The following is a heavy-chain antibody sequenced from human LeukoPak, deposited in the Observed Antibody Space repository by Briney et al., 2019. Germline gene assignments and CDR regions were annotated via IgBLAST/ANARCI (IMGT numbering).Heavy chain of an antibody. CDR3: ARDDDWLSYGMDV. V-gene: IGHV3-33*01. Sequence: GGSLRLSCAASGFTFSSYGMHWVRQAPGKGLEWVAVIWYDGSNKYYADPVKGRFTISRDNSKNTLYLQMNSLRAEDTAVYYCARDDDWLSYGMDVWGQGTTVTVSS. J-gene: IGHJ6*02. CDR2: IWYDGSNK. D-gene: IGHD3-9*01. CDR1: GFTFSSYG.